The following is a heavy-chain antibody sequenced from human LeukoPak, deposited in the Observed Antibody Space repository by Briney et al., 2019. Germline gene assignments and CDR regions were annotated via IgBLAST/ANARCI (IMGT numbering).Heavy chain of an antibody. V-gene: IGHV3-30*18. CDR3: AKDEGPICLYGDCPFDY. CDR2: ISWDESKS. J-gene: IGHJ4*02. Sequence: GGSLRLSCAASRFTISNYGIHWVRQAPGKGLEWVAVISWDESKSKYVESVEGRFTLSRDNSKNTVYLQMNSLRHEDTAVYYCAKDEGPICLYGDCPFDYWGQGNLVTVSS. CDR1: RFTISNYG. D-gene: IGHD4-17*01.